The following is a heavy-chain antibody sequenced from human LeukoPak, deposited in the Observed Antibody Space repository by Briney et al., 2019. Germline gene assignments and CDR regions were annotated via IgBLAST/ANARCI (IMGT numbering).Heavy chain of an antibody. Sequence: SETLSLTCTVSGGSISSSSYYWGWIRQPPGKGLEWIGSIYYSGSTYYNPSLTSRVTISVDTSKNQFSLKLSSVTAADPAVYYCARPEDSGWLIDYWGQGTLVTVSS. CDR1: GGSISSSSYY. V-gene: IGHV4-39*01. J-gene: IGHJ4*02. CDR3: ARPEDSGWLIDY. CDR2: IYYSGST. D-gene: IGHD6-19*01.